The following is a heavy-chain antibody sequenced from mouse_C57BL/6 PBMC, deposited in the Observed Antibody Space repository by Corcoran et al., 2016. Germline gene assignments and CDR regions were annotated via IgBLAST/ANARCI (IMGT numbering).Heavy chain of an antibody. CDR2: INPNNGGT. CDR3: ARGDPYYSNHFLYAMDY. J-gene: IGHJ4*01. D-gene: IGHD2-5*01. V-gene: IGHV1-26*01. Sequence: EVQLQQSGPELVKPGASVKISCKASGYTFTDYYMNWVKQSHGKSLEWIGDINPNNGGTSYNQKFKGKATLTVDKSSSTAYMELRSLTSEDSAVYYCARGDPYYSNHFLYAMDYWGQGTSVTVSS. CDR1: GYTFTDYY.